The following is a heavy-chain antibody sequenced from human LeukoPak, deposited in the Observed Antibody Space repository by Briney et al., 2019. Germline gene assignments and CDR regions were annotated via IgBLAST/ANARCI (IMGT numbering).Heavy chain of an antibody. J-gene: IGHJ4*02. CDR2: ISSSGGST. CDR3: ARHLSGVTGYTYGRGIDY. D-gene: IGHD5-18*01. CDR1: GFTFSSYA. V-gene: IGHV3-23*01. Sequence: GGSLRLSCAASGFTFSSYAMTWVRQAPGKGLEWVSSISSSGGSTYYADSVRGRFTISRDNSKNTLYLQMNSLRAEDTAVYYCARHLSGVTGYTYGRGIDYWGQGTLVTVSS.